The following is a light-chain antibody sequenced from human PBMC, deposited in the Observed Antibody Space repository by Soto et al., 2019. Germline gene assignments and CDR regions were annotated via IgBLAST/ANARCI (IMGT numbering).Light chain of an antibody. V-gene: IGKV3D-15*01. J-gene: IGKJ5*01. CDR1: QSVSSSY. Sequence: EIVMTQSPATLSVSPGERATLSCRASQSVSSSYLAWYQQKPGQAPRLLVYAASTRAPGVPARFSGTGSGTDFRLTINSLQSEDFAIYYCQQYSEWPPITFGQGTRLEI. CDR2: AAS. CDR3: QQYSEWPPIT.